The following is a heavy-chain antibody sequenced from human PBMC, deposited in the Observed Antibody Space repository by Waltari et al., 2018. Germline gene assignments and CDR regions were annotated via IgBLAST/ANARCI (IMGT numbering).Heavy chain of an antibody. J-gene: IGHJ4*02. D-gene: IGHD6-13*01. CDR3: ARDKSVYSYQPIDY. CDR2: ISAYNGNT. Sequence: QVQLVQSGAEVKKPGSSVKVSCKTSGFTFTRYGISWVRQAPGQGLEWMGWISAYNGNTNSAQKLQGRVTMTTDTSTSTAYMELRSLRSDDTAVYYCARDKSVYSYQPIDYWGQGTLVTVSS. CDR1: GFTFTRYG. V-gene: IGHV1-18*01.